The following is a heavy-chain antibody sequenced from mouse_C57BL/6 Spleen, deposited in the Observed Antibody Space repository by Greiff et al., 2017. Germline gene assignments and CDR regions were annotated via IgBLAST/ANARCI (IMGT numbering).Heavy chain of an antibody. CDR1: GFTFSSYA. J-gene: IGHJ2*01. Sequence: EVMLVESGGGLVKPGGSLKLSCAASGFTFSSYAMSWVRQTPEKRLEWVATISDGGSYTYYPDNVKGRFTISRDNAKNNLYLQMSHLESEDTAMYYCARQGNFYFDDWGQGTTLTVSS. CDR3: ARQGNFYFDD. V-gene: IGHV5-4*03. CDR2: ISDGGSYT.